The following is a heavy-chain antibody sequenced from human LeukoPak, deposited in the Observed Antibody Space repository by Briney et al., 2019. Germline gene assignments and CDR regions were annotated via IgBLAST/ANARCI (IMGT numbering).Heavy chain of an antibody. D-gene: IGHD3-10*01. CDR2: ISDSSSLT. J-gene: IGHJ6*02. V-gene: IGHV3-48*02. Sequence: GRSLRLSCAASGFTFSSFGMNWVRQAPGKGLERVSYISDSSSLTYYADSVKGRSTISRDNAKNSLSLQLNSLRDEDTAVYFCAKVIRGGYGMDVWGQGTTVTVSS. CDR1: GFTFSSFG. CDR3: AKVIRGGYGMDV.